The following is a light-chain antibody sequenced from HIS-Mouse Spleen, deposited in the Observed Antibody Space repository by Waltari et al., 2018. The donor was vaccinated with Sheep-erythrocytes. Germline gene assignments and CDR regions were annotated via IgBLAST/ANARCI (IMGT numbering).Light chain of an antibody. CDR2: AAS. V-gene: IGKV1-39*01. CDR3: QQSYSTPQFT. CDR1: QSISSY. J-gene: IGKJ3*01. Sequence: DIQMTQSPPSLSSSVGDRVTITCRASQSISSYLNWYQQKPGKAPKLLIYAASSLQSGVPSRFSGSGSGTDFTLTISSLQPEDFATYYCQQSYSTPQFTFGPGTKVDI.